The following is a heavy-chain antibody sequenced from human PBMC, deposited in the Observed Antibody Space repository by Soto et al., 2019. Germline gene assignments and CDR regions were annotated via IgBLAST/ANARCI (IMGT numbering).Heavy chain of an antibody. CDR2: INNGGGT. V-gene: IGHV1-2*02. CDR3: ATSSDWSPLLDY. D-gene: IGHD6-19*01. CDR1: RSTVTDVY. J-gene: IGHJ4*02. Sequence: ASVAVSCEAARSTVTDVYVHWGRQAHGQRPEWMGWINNGGGTIYAQKFQGRLTMTRDTSITTAYMELSRLSSDDTAFYYCATSSDWSPLLDYWGQGTLVTVSS.